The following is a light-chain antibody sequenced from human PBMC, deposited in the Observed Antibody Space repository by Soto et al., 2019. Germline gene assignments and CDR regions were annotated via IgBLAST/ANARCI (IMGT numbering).Light chain of an antibody. CDR2: GAS. CDR3: QQYGSSLST. V-gene: IGKV3-20*01. Sequence: EIVLTQSPGTLSLSPGERATLSCRASQSVSSSYLAWYQQKPSQAPMLLIYGASSRSTGIPDRFSGSGSGTDFTLTISRLEPEDFAAYYCQQYGSSLSTFGQGTKLEIK. CDR1: QSVSSSY. J-gene: IGKJ2*01.